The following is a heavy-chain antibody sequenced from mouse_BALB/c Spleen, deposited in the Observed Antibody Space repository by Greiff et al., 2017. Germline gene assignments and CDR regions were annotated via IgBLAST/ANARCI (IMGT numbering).Heavy chain of an antibody. V-gene: IGHV1S81*02. CDR3: ARGRYGSLLFDY. Sequence: QVQLKQPGAELVKPGASVKLSCKASGYTFTSYWMHWVKQRPGQGLEWIGEFNPSNGRTNYNEKFKSKATLTVDKSSSTAYMQLSSLTSEDSAVYYCARGRYGSLLFDYWGQGTTLTVSS. CDR2: FNPSNGRT. J-gene: IGHJ2*01. CDR1: GYTFTSYW. D-gene: IGHD1-1*01.